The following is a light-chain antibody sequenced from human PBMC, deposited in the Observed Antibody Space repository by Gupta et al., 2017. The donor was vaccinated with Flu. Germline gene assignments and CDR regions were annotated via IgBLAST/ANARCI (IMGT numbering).Light chain of an antibody. CDR3: DSYAGSYTVV. Sequence: QSALTQPRSFSGSPGQSATISCTGTRSDIGGYNYVSWYKHHPGKAPELLIYEVEKRPSGVPDRFSSSKSGNTAALTISGLQAEDEDDYYCDSYAGSYTVVFGTGTKVNVL. J-gene: IGLJ1*01. CDR1: RSDIGGYNY. V-gene: IGLV2-11*01. CDR2: EVE.